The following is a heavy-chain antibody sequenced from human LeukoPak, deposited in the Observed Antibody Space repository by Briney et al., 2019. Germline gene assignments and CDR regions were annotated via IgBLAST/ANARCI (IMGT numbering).Heavy chain of an antibody. V-gene: IGHV1-69*13. CDR2: IIPIFGTA. CDR1: GGTFSSSA. J-gene: IGHJ5*02. D-gene: IGHD3-16*01. Sequence: SVKVSCKASGGTFSSSAISWVRQAPGQWLEWMGGIIPIFGTANYAQKFQGRVTITADESTSTAYMELSSLRSEDTAVYYCARGLGGTWFDPWGQGTLVTVSS. CDR3: ARGLGGTWFDP.